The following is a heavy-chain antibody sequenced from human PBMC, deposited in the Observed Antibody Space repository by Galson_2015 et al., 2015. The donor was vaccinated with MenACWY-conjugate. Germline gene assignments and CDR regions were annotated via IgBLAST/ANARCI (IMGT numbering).Heavy chain of an antibody. CDR2: FDPDHGKT. J-gene: IGHJ6*02. CDR1: GHSLSDLS. CDR3: AIVRMGYCEGEPCYGLDV. D-gene: IGHD2-15*01. V-gene: IGHV1-24*01. Sequence: CTVSGHSLSDLSMHWVRQAPGRGLEWMGGFDPDHGKTIYAEKFQGRVTTTEDTLTDTVYMELTSLTSEDTAVYFCAIVRMGYCEGEPCYGLDVWGQGTTVTVSS.